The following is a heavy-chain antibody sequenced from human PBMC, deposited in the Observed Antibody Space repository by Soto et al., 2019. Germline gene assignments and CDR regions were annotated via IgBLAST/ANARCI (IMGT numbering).Heavy chain of an antibody. D-gene: IGHD2-2*01. CDR1: GFTFSSYW. CDR3: ARSPVSTSVLLYYYYGMDV. V-gene: IGHV3-74*01. CDR2: INSDGSST. J-gene: IGHJ6*02. Sequence: GGSLRLSCAASGFTFSSYWMHWVRQAPGKGLVWVSRINSDGSSTSYADSVKGRFTISRDNAKNTLYLQMNSLRAEDTAVYYCARSPVSTSVLLYYYYGMDVWGQGTTVTVSS.